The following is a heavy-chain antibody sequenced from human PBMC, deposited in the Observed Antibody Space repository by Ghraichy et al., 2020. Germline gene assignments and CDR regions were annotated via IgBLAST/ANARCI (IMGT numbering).Heavy chain of an antibody. V-gene: IGHV4-30-2*01. CDR1: GGSISSGGYS. CDR3: ARGALRLGVYFDY. J-gene: IGHJ4*02. CDR2: IYHSGST. D-gene: IGHD3-16*01. Sequence: SETLSLTCAVSGGSISSGGYSWSWIRQPPGKGLEWIGYIYHSGSTYYNPSLKSRVTISVDRSKNQFSLKLSSVTAADTAVYYCARGALRLGVYFDYWGQGTLVTVSS.